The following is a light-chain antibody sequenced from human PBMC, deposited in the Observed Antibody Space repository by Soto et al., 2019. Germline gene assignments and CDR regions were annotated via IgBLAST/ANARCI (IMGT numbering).Light chain of an antibody. CDR1: QSVGRS. J-gene: IGKJ1*01. CDR2: DAS. Sequence: EIVMSQFPVTLSVFQRETATLTCRASQSVGRSLAWYQQTAGQAPRLLIYDASTGATGVPGRFSGSGSGTEFTLTISRLQSEDFTVYYCQQYVISPRTLGQGTKVDI. V-gene: IGKV3-15*01. CDR3: QQYVISPRT.